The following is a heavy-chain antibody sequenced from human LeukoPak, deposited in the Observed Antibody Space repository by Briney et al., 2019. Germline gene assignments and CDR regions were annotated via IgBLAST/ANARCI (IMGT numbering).Heavy chain of an antibody. CDR2: ISSSSSYI. Sequence: GGSLRLSCAASGFTFSSYSMNWVRQAPGKGLEWVSSISSSSSYIYYADSVKGRFTISRDNAKSSLYLQMNSLRAEDTAVYYCARGPHDYGDPADYYYYYMDVWGKGTTVTVSS. CDR3: ARGPHDYGDPADYYYYYMDV. V-gene: IGHV3-21*01. J-gene: IGHJ6*03. CDR1: GFTFSSYS. D-gene: IGHD4-17*01.